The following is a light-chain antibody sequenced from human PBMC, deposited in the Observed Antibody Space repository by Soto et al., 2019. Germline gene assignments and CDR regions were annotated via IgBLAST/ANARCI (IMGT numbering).Light chain of an antibody. J-gene: IGLJ3*02. CDR3: SSYAGSNNLNWL. CDR2: EVS. Sequence: QSALTQPPSASGSPGQSVTVSCTGTSSDVGGYNFVSWYQQHPGEAPKLMIYEVSKRPSGVPDRFSGSKSGNTASLTVSGLQAEDEADYYCSSYAGSNNLNWLFGGGTQLTVL. V-gene: IGLV2-8*01. CDR1: SSDVGGYNF.